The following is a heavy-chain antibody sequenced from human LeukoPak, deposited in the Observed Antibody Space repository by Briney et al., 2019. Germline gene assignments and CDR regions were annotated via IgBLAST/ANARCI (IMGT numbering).Heavy chain of an antibody. Sequence: GGSLRLSCAASGFTFSSYSMNWVRQAPGKGLEWVSAISGSGGSTYYADSVKGRFTISRDNSKNTLYLQMNSLRAEDTAVYYCAKFKRDIVVVPAAILAFDIWGQGTMVTVSS. CDR1: GFTFSSYS. V-gene: IGHV3-23*01. CDR3: AKFKRDIVVVPAAILAFDI. D-gene: IGHD2-2*01. J-gene: IGHJ3*02. CDR2: ISGSGGST.